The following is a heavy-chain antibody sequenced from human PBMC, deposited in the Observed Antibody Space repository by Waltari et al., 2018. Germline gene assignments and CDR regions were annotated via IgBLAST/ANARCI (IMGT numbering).Heavy chain of an antibody. CDR2: ISSTGTYT. J-gene: IGHJ6*02. Sequence: EVNLVEYGGGLVRPGGSLRLSCATSGFTFNRHHLTWVRQAPGKGLEWVPLISSTGTYTFYADSVKGRFSISRDNAKNTLYLQMSSLRVEDTAVYYCARKSTWTQSRGYSYNGMDVWGQGTTVTVS. CDR3: ARKSTWTQSRGYSYNGMDV. D-gene: IGHD5-18*01. V-gene: IGHV3-21*06. CDR1: GFTFNRHH.